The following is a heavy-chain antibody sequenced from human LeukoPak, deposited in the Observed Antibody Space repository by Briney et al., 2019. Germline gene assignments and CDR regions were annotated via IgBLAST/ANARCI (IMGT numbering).Heavy chain of an antibody. CDR3: AGVGVAVAGFRAPYFDY. CDR2: LSYDGST. CDR1: GGSISRYF. D-gene: IGHD6-19*01. V-gene: IGHV4-59*01. J-gene: IGHJ4*02. Sequence: SEALSLTRTVSGGSISRYFWSWVPQPPRKGPEWIGYLSYDGSTTHSPPLTSGATIPLYTPKHQYSLTPSSVTNAETAVYYCAGVGVAVAGFRAPYFDYWGQGTLVSVSS.